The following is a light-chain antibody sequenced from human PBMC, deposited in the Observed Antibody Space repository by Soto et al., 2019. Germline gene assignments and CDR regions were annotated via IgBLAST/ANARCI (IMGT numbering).Light chain of an antibody. CDR1: QNINNY. J-gene: IGKJ1*01. CDR3: QQSYSTPPT. CDR2: AAS. V-gene: IGKV1-39*01. Sequence: DPQMTQSPSSLSASVGDRVTITCQASQNINNYLNWYQQKPGKAPKLLIYAASSLQSGVPSRFSGSGSGTDFTLTISSLQPEDFATYYCQQSYSTPPTFGQGTKVDIK.